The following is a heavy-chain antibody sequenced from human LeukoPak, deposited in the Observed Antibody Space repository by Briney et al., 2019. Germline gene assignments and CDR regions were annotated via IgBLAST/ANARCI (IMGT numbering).Heavy chain of an antibody. CDR3: AREGGPYRPLDY. J-gene: IGHJ4*02. V-gene: IGHV4-39*07. Sequence: SETLSLTCTVSGGSITSSSYYWGWIRQPPGKGLEWIGSIYYSGSTYYNPSLKSRVTISIDTSKNQFSLKLTSVTAADTAVYYCAREGGPYRPLDYSGQGTLVTVAS. CDR1: GGSITSSSYY. CDR2: IYYSGST.